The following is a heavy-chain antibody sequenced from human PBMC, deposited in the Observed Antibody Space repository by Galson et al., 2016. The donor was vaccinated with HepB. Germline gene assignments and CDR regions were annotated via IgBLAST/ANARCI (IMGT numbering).Heavy chain of an antibody. CDR3: ARVGNYVVVGAFDL. V-gene: IGHV3-11*01. CDR2: ISQSRGSEPI. CDR1: GFSLHGYY. Sequence: SLRLSCAASGFSLHGYYLGWIRQAPGKGLEFVAHISQSRGSEPISYADSVKGRITISRAEAQNSLSLQRNRLRGEDTAVSFCARVGNYVVVGAFDLWGQGTMVTVSS. D-gene: IGHD4-11*01. J-gene: IGHJ3*01.